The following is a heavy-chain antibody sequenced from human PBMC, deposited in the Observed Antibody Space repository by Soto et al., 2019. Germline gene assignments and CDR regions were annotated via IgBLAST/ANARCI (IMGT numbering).Heavy chain of an antibody. CDR1: GYTFTTFD. J-gene: IGHJ4*02. D-gene: IGHD3-16*01. V-gene: IGHV1-8*01. CDR2: MSPNSGNT. CDR3: ARGITQGYDY. Sequence: SLVKVSCKPSGYTFTTFDINWVRQAPGQGLEWMGWMSPNSGNTGYAQKFQGRVVMTRDTAISTAYMELRSLTSEDTAVYYCARGITQGYDYWGQGTLVTVSS.